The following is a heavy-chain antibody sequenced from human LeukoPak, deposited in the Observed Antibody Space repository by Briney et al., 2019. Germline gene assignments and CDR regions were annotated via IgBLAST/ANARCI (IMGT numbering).Heavy chain of an antibody. V-gene: IGHV4-59*01. CDR1: GGSITSYY. CDR2: INYSGGT. Sequence: PSETLSLTCTVSGGSITSYYWSWIRQAPGKGLEWIGYINYSGGTNYNSSLKSRVTISVDTSKNQFYLKLSSVTAADTAVYYCARDRLWVATYWGQGTLVTVSS. J-gene: IGHJ4*02. D-gene: IGHD2-21*02. CDR3: ARDRLWVATY.